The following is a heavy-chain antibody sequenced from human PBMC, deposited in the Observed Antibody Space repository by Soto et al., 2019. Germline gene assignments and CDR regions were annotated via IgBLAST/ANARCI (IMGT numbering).Heavy chain of an antibody. J-gene: IGHJ4*02. V-gene: IGHV3-53*01. D-gene: IGHD3-10*01. CDR1: GFPAGNNS. CDR2: IYSTGTT. Sequence: EVQLVESGGGLIQPGGSLNLPFQAPGFPAGNNSMTWARQAPGRGLEWVQLIYSTGTTKNADSVKGRFTVSRDNAKNTLYLQMNSLRAEDTAVYYCAKDGRGSGSHYNSFGYWGQGTLVTVSS. CDR3: AKDGRGSGSHYNSFGY.